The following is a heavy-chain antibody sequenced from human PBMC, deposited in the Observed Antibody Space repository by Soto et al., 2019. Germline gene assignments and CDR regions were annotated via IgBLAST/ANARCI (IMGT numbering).Heavy chain of an antibody. CDR3: ASRDPGTSVDY. D-gene: IGHD1-7*01. CDR1: GGSFTSNNW. J-gene: IGHJ4*02. V-gene: IGHV4-4*02. Sequence: QVQLQESGPGLVKPSGTLSLTCAVSGGSFTSNNWWTWVRQPPGQGLEWIGEIYRTGSTNYNPSLKSRVTISHDMSDNQFSLKVTSLTAADTAVYYCASRDPGTSVDYWGQGTLVTVSS. CDR2: IYRTGST.